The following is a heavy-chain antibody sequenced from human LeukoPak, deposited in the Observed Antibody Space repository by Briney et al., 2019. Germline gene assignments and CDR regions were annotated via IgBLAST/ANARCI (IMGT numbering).Heavy chain of an antibody. Sequence: GGSLRLSCAASGFTFSSYAMHWVRQAPGMGLEWVAVISYDGSNKYYADSVKGRFTISRDNSKNTLYLQMNSLRAEDTAVYYCARDGYYYDSGYFDYWGQGTLVTVSS. J-gene: IGHJ4*02. D-gene: IGHD3-22*01. V-gene: IGHV3-30-3*01. CDR2: ISYDGSNK. CDR1: GFTFSSYA. CDR3: ARDGYYYDSGYFDY.